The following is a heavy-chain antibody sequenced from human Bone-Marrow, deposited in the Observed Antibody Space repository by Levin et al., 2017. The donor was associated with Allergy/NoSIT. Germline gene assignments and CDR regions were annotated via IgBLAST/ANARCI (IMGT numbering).Heavy chain of an antibody. J-gene: IGHJ5*01. CDR1: GASISSFY. CDR3: ARQAVPAAMNGFDS. D-gene: IGHD2-2*01. V-gene: IGHV4-59*08. CDR2: IDDRGST. Sequence: SQTLSLTCTVSGASISSFYWSWIRQPPGKGLEWMGEIDDRGSTNYSPSLKSRVSMSADMSRNQVYLTMSAVTAADTAVYYCARQAVPAAMNGFDSWGQGTLVTVSS.